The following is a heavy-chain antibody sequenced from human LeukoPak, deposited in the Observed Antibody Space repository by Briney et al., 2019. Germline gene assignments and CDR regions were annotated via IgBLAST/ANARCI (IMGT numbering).Heavy chain of an antibody. Sequence: PGGSLRLSCAASGFKFSNAWMSWVRQAPGKGLEWVGRIKSKTDGGTTDYAAPVKGRFTISRDDSKNTLYLQMNSLKTEDTAVYYCTTDAITIFGVVIIRDYWGQGTLVTVSS. CDR2: IKSKTDGGTT. CDR3: TTDAITIFGVVIIRDY. J-gene: IGHJ4*02. CDR1: GFKFSNAW. V-gene: IGHV3-15*01. D-gene: IGHD3-3*01.